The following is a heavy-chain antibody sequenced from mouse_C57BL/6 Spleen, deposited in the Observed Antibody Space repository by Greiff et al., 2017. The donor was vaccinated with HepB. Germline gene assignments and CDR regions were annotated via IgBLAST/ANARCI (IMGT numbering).Heavy chain of an antibody. CDR3: ARDRLYAMDY. CDR1: GFTFSDYG. V-gene: IGHV5-17*01. J-gene: IGHJ4*01. Sequence: EVHLVESGGGLVKPGGSLKLSCAASGFTFSDYGMHWVRQAPEKGLEWVAYISSGSSTIYYADTVKGRFTISRDNAKNTLFLQMTSLRSEDTAMYYCARDRLYAMDYWGQGTSVTVSS. CDR2: ISSGSSTI.